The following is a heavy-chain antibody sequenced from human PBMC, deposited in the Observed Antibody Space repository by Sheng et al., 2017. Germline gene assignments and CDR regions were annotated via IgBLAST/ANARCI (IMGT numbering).Heavy chain of an antibody. J-gene: IGHJ6*02. CDR3: ARAGYCSSTSCYPIYYYYGMDV. CDR2: INHSGST. V-gene: IGHV4-34*01. D-gene: IGHD2-2*01. Sequence: QVQLQQWGAGLLKPSETLSLTCAVYGGSFSGYYWSWIRQPPGKGLEWIGEINHSGSTNYNPSLKSRVTISVDTSKNQFSLKLSSVTAADTAVYYCARAGYCSSTSCYPIYYYYGMDVWGQGTTVTV. CDR1: GGSFSGYY.